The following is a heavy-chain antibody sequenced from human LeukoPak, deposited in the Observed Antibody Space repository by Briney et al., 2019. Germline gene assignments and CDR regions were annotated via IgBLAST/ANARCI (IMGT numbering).Heavy chain of an antibody. Sequence: SETLSLTCTVSGYSISSGYYWGWIRQPPGKGLEWIGNIYHSGSTSYSPSLKSRVTISVDTSKNQFSLTLSSMTAADTAVFYCATLESAAAGNRWFDPWGQGILVTVSS. CDR3: ATLESAAAGNRWFDP. CDR2: IYHSGST. D-gene: IGHD6-13*01. CDR1: GYSISSGYY. J-gene: IGHJ5*02. V-gene: IGHV4-38-2*02.